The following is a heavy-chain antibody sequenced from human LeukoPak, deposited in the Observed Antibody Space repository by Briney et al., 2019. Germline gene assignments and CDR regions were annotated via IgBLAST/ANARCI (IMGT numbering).Heavy chain of an antibody. Sequence: SETLSLTCTVSGGSISSGSYYWSWIRQPAGKGLEWIGRIYTSGSTNYNPSLKSRVTISVDTSKNQFSLKLSSVTAADTAVYYCARSRNLGELSFGFDYWGQGTLVTVSS. CDR2: IYTSGST. CDR1: GGSISSGSYY. D-gene: IGHD3-16*02. CDR3: ARSRNLGELSFGFDY. V-gene: IGHV4-61*02. J-gene: IGHJ4*02.